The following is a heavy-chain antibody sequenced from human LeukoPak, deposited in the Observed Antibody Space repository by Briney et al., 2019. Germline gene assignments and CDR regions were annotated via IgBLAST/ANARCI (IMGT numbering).Heavy chain of an antibody. Sequence: SETLSLTCTVSGGSISSYYWSWIRQPPGKGLEWIGYIFYSGSTNYNPSLKSRVTISVDRSKNQFSLKLSSVTAADTAVYYCARVEAGYDFWSGLNWFDPWGQGTLVTVSS. CDR1: GGSISSYY. J-gene: IGHJ5*02. CDR3: ARVEAGYDFWSGLNWFDP. V-gene: IGHV4-59*12. D-gene: IGHD3-3*01. CDR2: IFYSGST.